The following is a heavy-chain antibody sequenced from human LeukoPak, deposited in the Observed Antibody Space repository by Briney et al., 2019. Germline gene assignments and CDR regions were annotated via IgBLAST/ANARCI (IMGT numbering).Heavy chain of an antibody. J-gene: IGHJ5*02. D-gene: IGHD3-10*01. CDR3: ARDNYYGSGEDWFDP. V-gene: IGHV3-33*01. Sequence: GSLRLSCAASGFTFSSYGMHWVRQAPGKGLGWVAVIWYDGSNKYYADSVKGRFTVSRDNSKNTLYLQMNSLRAEDTAVYYCARDNYYGSGEDWFDPWGQGTLVTVSS. CDR1: GFTFSSYG. CDR2: IWYDGSNK.